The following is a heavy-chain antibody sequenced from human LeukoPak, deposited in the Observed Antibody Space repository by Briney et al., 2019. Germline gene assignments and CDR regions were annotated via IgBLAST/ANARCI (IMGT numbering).Heavy chain of an antibody. CDR1: GFTFDDYA. Sequence: PGGSLRLSCAASGFTFDDYAMHWVRQAPGKGLEWVSGISWNSGSIGYADSVKGRFTISRDNAKNSLYLQMNSLRAGDTALYYCAKGDSSGWTYFDYWGQGTLVTVSS. CDR3: AKGDSSGWTYFDY. D-gene: IGHD6-19*01. J-gene: IGHJ4*02. V-gene: IGHV3-9*01. CDR2: ISWNSGSI.